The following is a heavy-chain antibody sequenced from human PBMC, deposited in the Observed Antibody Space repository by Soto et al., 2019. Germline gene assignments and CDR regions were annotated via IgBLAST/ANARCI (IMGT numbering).Heavy chain of an antibody. Sequence: PSETLSLTCAVSGGSISSGDYYWSWIRQPPGKGLEWIGYIYYSGSTYYNPSLKSRVTISVDTSKNQFSLKLSSVTAADTAVYYCARFHCISTSCRALDYWGQGTLVTVSS. CDR2: IYYSGST. CDR3: ARFHCISTSCRALDY. D-gene: IGHD2-2*01. J-gene: IGHJ4*02. V-gene: IGHV4-30-4*01. CDR1: GGSISSGDYY.